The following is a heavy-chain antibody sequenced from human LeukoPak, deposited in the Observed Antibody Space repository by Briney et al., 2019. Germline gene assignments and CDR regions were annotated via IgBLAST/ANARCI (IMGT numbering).Heavy chain of an antibody. CDR3: AKGHASDYYDSSGYYYTGGNFDY. J-gene: IGHJ4*02. V-gene: IGHV3-23*01. CDR2: ISGIGGST. CDR1: GFTFSSYA. Sequence: GGSLRLSCAASGFTFSSYAMSWVRQAPGKGLEWVSAISGIGGSTYYADSVKGRFTISRDNSKNTLYLQMNSLRAEDTAVYYCAKGHASDYYDSSGYYYTGGNFDYWGQGTLVTVSS. D-gene: IGHD3-22*01.